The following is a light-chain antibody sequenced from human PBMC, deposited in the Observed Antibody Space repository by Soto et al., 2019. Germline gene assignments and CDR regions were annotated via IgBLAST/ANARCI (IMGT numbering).Light chain of an antibody. Sequence: EIVLTQSPGTLSLSPGERATLSCRASQNVNSNHIAWYQQKPGQAPRLLIYGPSSRATGIPERFSGSGSGTDFTLTISTLEPEDFAVYFCHQFGSSPQTFGHGTKVEIK. CDR2: GPS. CDR1: QNVNSNH. V-gene: IGKV3-20*01. J-gene: IGKJ1*01. CDR3: HQFGSSPQT.